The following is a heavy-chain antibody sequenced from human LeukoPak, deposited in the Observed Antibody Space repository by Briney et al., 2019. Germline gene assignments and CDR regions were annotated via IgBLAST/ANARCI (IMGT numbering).Heavy chain of an antibody. CDR3: TTDVYI. CDR2: IKNKKDGGTT. V-gene: IGHV3-15*01. J-gene: IGHJ4*02. Sequence: AGGSLRLSCAASGFTFSDAWMTWFRQAPGKGLEWVGRIKNKKDGGTTDYAAPVKGRFTISRDDLKSTLYLEMNSLKIADTAIYYCTTDVYIWGQGTLVTVSS. CDR1: GFTFSDAW.